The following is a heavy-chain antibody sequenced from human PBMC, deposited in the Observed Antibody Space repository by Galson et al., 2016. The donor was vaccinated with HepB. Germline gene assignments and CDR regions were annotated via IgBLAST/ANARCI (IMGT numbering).Heavy chain of an antibody. CDR1: GGSLTSVDFY. Sequence: TLSLTCTVSGGSLTSVDFYWSWFRQHPGRGLEWLGYIHSSGSAYYNPSLRSRLTISIVTSKKQFSLRLSSVTAADTAVYYCARDNRREYFDNLGLQESPLFDPWGQGTLVTVSA. CDR2: IHSSGSA. CDR3: ARDNRREYFDNLGLQESPLFDP. D-gene: IGHD3-22*01. V-gene: IGHV4-31*03. J-gene: IGHJ5*02.